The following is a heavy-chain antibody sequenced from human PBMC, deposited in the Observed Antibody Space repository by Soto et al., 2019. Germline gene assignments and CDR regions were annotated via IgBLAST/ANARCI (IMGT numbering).Heavy chain of an antibody. CDR2: INPNSGGT. J-gene: IGHJ6*02. Sequence: ASVKVSCKASGYTFTGYYMHWVRQAPGQGLEWMGWINPNSGGTNYAQKFQGRVTVTRDTSISTAYMELSRLRSDDTAVYYCARGGVVVPADYYYYYGMDVWGQGTTVTVSS. CDR3: ARGGVVVPADYYYYYGMDV. CDR1: GYTFTGYY. V-gene: IGHV1-2*02. D-gene: IGHD2-2*01.